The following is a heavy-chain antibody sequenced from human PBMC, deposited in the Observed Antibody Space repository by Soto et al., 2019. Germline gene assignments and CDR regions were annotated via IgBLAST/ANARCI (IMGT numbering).Heavy chain of an antibody. CDR2: IYYSGST. CDR3: ARGRDFWSGYAGSYYFDY. V-gene: IGHV4-59*01. J-gene: IGHJ4*02. D-gene: IGHD3-3*01. Sequence: PSETLSLTCTVSGGSISSYYWSWIRQPPGKGLEWIGYIYYSGSTNYNPSLKSRVTISVDTSKNQFSLKLSSVTAADTALYFCARGRDFWSGYAGSYYFDYWGQGTLVTVSS. CDR1: GGSISSYY.